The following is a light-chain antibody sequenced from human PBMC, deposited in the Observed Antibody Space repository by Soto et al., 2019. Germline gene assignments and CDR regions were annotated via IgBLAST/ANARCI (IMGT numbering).Light chain of an antibody. Sequence: DIQMTQSPSSLSASVVDRVTITCLASQNIINYLNWYQQKPGKAPQLLIYVASRLESVVPSRFSGSGSGTDFTLTISSLQPEDFATYYCQQSYNAPITFGQGTRLEIK. J-gene: IGKJ5*01. V-gene: IGKV1-39*01. CDR1: QNIINY. CDR2: VAS. CDR3: QQSYNAPIT.